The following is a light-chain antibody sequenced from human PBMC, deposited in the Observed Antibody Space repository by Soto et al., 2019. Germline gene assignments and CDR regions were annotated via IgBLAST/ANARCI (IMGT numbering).Light chain of an antibody. CDR1: QSVNNNY. CDR3: HQYDSSPPYT. J-gene: IGKJ2*01. Sequence: EVVLTQSPGTLSLSPGESATLSCRASQSVNNNYFAWYQQKPRQAPRLLIFGSSDRATGIPDRFSGSGSGTDFTLTISRLEPEDFAVYYCHQYDSSPPYTFGQGTKLEIK. V-gene: IGKV3-20*01. CDR2: GSS.